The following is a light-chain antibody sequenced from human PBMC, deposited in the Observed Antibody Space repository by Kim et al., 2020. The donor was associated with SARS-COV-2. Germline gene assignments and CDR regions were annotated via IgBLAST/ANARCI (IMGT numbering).Light chain of an antibody. V-gene: IGKV3-15*01. CDR3: QQYNNWPPIT. CDR1: QSIGSS. J-gene: IGKJ5*01. CDR2: GAS. Sequence: EIVMTQSPATLSVSPGERATLSCRARQSIGSSLAWYQQKPGQPPRLLIYGASTRATGIPARFSGSGSGTEFTLTISRLQSEDFAVYYCQQYNNWPPITFGQGTRLEIK.